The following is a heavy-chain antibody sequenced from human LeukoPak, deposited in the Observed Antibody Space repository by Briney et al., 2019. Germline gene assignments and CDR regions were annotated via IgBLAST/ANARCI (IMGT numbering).Heavy chain of an antibody. CDR2: ISAYNGNT. Sequence: ASVKVSCKASGYTFTSYGISWVRQAPGQGLEWMGWISAYNGNTNYAQKLQGRVTMTTDTSTSTAYMELRSLRSEDTAVYYCARIGYDILTGSLGRYYFDYWGQGTLVTVSS. D-gene: IGHD3-9*01. V-gene: IGHV1-18*01. CDR1: GYTFTSYG. J-gene: IGHJ4*02. CDR3: ARIGYDILTGSLGRYYFDY.